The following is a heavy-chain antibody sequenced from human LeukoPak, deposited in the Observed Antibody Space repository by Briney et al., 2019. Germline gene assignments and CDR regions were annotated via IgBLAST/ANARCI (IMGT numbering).Heavy chain of an antibody. CDR2: ISYDGSNK. D-gene: IGHD3-10*01. CDR3: ARDLQITMVRGVIITAPKYNWFDP. Sequence: GGSLRLSCAASGFTFSSYAMHWVRQAPGKGLEWVGVISYDGSNKYYADSVKGRFTISRDNSKNTLYLQMNSLRAEDTAVYYCARDLQITMVRGVIITAPKYNWFDPWGQGTLVTVSS. V-gene: IGHV3-30*04. CDR1: GFTFSSYA. J-gene: IGHJ5*02.